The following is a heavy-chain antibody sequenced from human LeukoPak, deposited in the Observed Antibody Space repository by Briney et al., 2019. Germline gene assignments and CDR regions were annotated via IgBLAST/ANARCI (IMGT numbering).Heavy chain of an antibody. Sequence: GGSLRLSCAASGLTFSDYYMTWIRQAPGKGLEWVSTISGTGTTIYSADSVRGRFTVSRDNARNSLFLHMNSLRAEDTAVYYCAVQITMIVVVPYFDYWGQGTLVTVSS. J-gene: IGHJ4*02. CDR1: GLTFSDYY. CDR2: ISGTGTTI. D-gene: IGHD3-22*01. V-gene: IGHV3-11*04. CDR3: AVQITMIVVVPYFDY.